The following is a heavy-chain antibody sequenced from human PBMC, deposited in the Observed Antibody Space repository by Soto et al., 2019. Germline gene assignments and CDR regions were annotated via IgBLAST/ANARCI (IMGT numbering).Heavy chain of an antibody. Sequence: EVQLLESGGGLVQPGGSPRLSCAASGFTFSTYAMSWVRQAPGKGLEWVSALSASGGSTYYADSVKGRFTISRDNSMNVLYLQMNSLRIEDTAVYYCAHPRGYGVFDAYDIWGQGTMVTVSS. CDR3: AHPRGYGVFDAYDI. CDR1: GFTFSTYA. J-gene: IGHJ3*02. V-gene: IGHV3-23*01. D-gene: IGHD4-17*01. CDR2: LSASGGST.